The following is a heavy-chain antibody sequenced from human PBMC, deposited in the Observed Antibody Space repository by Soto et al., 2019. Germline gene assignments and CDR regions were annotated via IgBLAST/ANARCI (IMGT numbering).Heavy chain of an antibody. J-gene: IGHJ6*03. Sequence: VSCKASGYPFSSYGISWVRQAPGQGLEWMGWISGYNGNTQYAQKFQGRVTVTTDTPTSTAYMELRSLRPDDTAVYYCARGIIVVAPYYYMDVWGKGTTVTVSS. CDR2: ISGYNGNT. CDR3: ARGIIVVAPYYYMDV. V-gene: IGHV1-18*01. CDR1: GYPFSSYG. D-gene: IGHD2-2*01.